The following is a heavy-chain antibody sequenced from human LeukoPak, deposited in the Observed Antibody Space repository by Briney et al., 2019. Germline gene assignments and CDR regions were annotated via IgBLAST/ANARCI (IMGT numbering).Heavy chain of an antibody. V-gene: IGHV4-59*12. J-gene: IGHJ5*02. D-gene: IGHD3-3*01. CDR2: IYYSGRT. CDR1: AASISSYY. Sequence: PSETLSLTWTLAAASISSYYCSCVRHPPRKGLEWDGYIYYSGRTYYNTSLKTRATLSVDTPKNQFSLKRSSLTAAAPPVYYFARAATYDFWSGYWAGDNWFPRGGEGSLVTVS. CDR3: ARAATYDFWSGYWAGDNWFPR.